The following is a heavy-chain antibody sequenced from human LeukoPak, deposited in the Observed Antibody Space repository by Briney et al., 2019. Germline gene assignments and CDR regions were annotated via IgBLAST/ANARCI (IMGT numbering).Heavy chain of an antibody. CDR2: IRYDGSNK. J-gene: IGHJ4*02. CDR3: AKEVSWGFSYYGSGSPHFDY. V-gene: IGHV3-30*02. Sequence: GGSLRLSCAASGFTFSSYGMHWVRQAPGKGLEWVSFIRYDGSNKYYADSVKGRFTISRDNSKNTLYLQMNSLRAGDTAVYYCAKEVSWGFSYYGSGSPHFDYWGQGTLVTVSS. CDR1: GFTFSSYG. D-gene: IGHD3-10*01.